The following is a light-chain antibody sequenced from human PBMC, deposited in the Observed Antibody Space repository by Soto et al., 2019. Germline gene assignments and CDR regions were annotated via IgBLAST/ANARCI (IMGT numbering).Light chain of an antibody. V-gene: IGKV1-39*01. CDR2: AAS. J-gene: IGKJ5*01. CDR1: QPIGHY. Sequence: DVQMTQSPSSLSASVGDRVTIACRASQPIGHYLNWYQQKPGEAPKVLIFAASSLRSGVPSRFSGSGYGTDSTLTINNLHPEDSATYYCQQTHAVPLTFGQWTRL. CDR3: QQTHAVPLT.